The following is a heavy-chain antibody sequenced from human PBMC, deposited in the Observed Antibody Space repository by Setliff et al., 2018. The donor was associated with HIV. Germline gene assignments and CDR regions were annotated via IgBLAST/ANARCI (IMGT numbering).Heavy chain of an antibody. V-gene: IGHV4-39*07. CDR3: ARVARGGHSSRWYYFDY. D-gene: IGHD6-13*01. Sequence: SETLSLTCTVSGGSISSSSFYWGWIRQPPGKGLEWIGSIYYRGSTKYNPSLKSRVTISVDTSRNQFSLKVSSVTAADTAVYYCARVARGGHSSRWYYFDYWGQGTLVTVSS. J-gene: IGHJ4*02. CDR2: IYYRGST. CDR1: GGSISSSSFY.